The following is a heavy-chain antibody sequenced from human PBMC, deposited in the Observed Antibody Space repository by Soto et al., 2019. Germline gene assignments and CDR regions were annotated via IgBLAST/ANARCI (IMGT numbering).Heavy chain of an antibody. J-gene: IGHJ4*02. CDR3: ARVRSGYWASIDY. Sequence: GGSLRLSCAASEFTFISYWMQWVRQAPGKRLVWVSRINSDGSTTSYADSVKGRFTISRNNAKNTLYLQMNSLRAEDTAVYYCARVRSGYWASIDYWGQGTLVTVSS. CDR2: INSDGSTT. CDR1: EFTFISYW. D-gene: IGHD3-22*01. V-gene: IGHV3-74*01.